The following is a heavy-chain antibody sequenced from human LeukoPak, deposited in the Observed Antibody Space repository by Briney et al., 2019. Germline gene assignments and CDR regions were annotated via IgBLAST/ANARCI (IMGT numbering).Heavy chain of an antibody. J-gene: IGHJ6*02. CDR2: IYSGGST. V-gene: IGHV3-53*01. CDR3: ARDRNTGYGMDV. Sequence: PGGSLRLSCAASGFTFSSYAMSWVRQAPGKGLEWVSVIYSGGSTYYADSVKGRFTISRDSSKNTLYLQMNSLRAEDTAMYYCARDRNTGYGMDVWGQGTTVTVSS. D-gene: IGHD2-8*02. CDR1: GFTFSSYA.